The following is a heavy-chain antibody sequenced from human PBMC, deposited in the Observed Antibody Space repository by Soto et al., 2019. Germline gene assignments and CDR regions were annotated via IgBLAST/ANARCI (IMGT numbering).Heavy chain of an antibody. CDR3: AKEGFYYSNYLVWTQPNFDY. V-gene: IGHV3-23*01. Sequence: EVQLLESGGGLVQPGGSLRLSCAASGFTFSSYAMSWVRQAPGKGLEWVSAISGSGGSTYYADSVKGRFTISRDNSKNTLYLQMNSLRAEDTAVYYCAKEGFYYSNYLVWTQPNFDYWGQGTLVTVSS. CDR2: ISGSGGST. CDR1: GFTFSSYA. D-gene: IGHD4-4*01. J-gene: IGHJ4*02.